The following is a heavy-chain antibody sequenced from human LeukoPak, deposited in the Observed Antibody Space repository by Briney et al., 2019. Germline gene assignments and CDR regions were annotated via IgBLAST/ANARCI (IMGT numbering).Heavy chain of an antibody. CDR1: GDSISSSRYY. J-gene: IGHJ5*02. CDR2: VSYSGSP. CDR3: ARHGWDYPSGTYYTFDP. Sequence: SETLSLTCTVSGDSISSSRYYWGWIRQPPGKGLEWIGSVSYSGSPYYNPSLKSRVTTSVDTSKNQFSLRLSSVTATDTAMYYCARHGWDYPSGTYYTFDPWGQGTLVTVSS. V-gene: IGHV4-39*01. D-gene: IGHD3-10*01.